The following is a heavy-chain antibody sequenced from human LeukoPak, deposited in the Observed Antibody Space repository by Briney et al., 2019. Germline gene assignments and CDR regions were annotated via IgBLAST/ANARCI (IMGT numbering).Heavy chain of an antibody. CDR1: GFTFRSYV. V-gene: IGHV3-23*01. CDR2: ISGSGGST. Sequence: GGSLRLSCAASGFTFRSYVMSWVRQAPGKGLEWVSAISGSGGSTYYADSVKGRFTFSRDNSKNTLYLQMNSLRAEDTAVYYCAKSYDYVWGSYRSSGYYFDYWGQGTLVTVSS. CDR3: AKSYDYVWGSYRSSGYYFDY. D-gene: IGHD3-16*02. J-gene: IGHJ4*02.